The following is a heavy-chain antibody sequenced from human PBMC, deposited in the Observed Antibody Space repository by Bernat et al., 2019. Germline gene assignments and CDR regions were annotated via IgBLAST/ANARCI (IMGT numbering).Heavy chain of an antibody. D-gene: IGHD1/OR15-1a*01. CDR2: ISDDGSNK. V-gene: IGHV3-30*18. CDR3: TKDRRVWNNYYGMDV. CDR1: GFTFSSYG. Sequence: QVQLVESGGGVVQPGRSLRLSFAASGFTFSSYGMHWVRQAPGKGPEWVAVISDDGSNKYYADSVKGRFSISRDNSKNTLYLQMNSLRAEDTAVYYCTKDRRVWNNYYGMDVWGQGTTVTVSS. J-gene: IGHJ6*02.